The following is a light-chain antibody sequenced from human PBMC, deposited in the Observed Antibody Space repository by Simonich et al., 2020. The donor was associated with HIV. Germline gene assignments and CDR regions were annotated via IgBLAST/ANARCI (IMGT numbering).Light chain of an antibody. Sequence: EIVMTQSPATLSVSPGERATLSCKASQSVSSNLAWYQQKPVQAPRLLIYGASTRATAIPASFSGSGSGTEFTLTISSLQSEDFAVYYCQQYNNWPRTFGQGTKVEIK. CDR3: QQYNNWPRT. CDR2: GAS. CDR1: QSVSSN. J-gene: IGKJ1*01. V-gene: IGKV3-15*01.